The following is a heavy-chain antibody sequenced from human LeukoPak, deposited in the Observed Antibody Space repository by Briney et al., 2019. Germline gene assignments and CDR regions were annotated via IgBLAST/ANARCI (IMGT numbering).Heavy chain of an antibody. D-gene: IGHD3-10*01. CDR2: IYYSGST. V-gene: IGHV4-59*12. CDR1: GGSISSYY. Sequence: PSETLSLTCTVSGGSISSYYWSWIRQPPGKGLEWIGYIYYSGSTDYNPSLKSRVTISFDTSKNQFSLRLSSVTAADTAVYYCARERSGSYDEHFDYWGQGTLVTVSS. CDR3: ARERSGSYDEHFDY. J-gene: IGHJ4*02.